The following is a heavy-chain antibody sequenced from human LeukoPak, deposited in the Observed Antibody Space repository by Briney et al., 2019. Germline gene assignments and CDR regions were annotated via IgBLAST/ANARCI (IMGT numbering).Heavy chain of an antibody. CDR1: GGSISSSNW. CDR3: ARAAITMVRGVIMNYFDY. D-gene: IGHD3-10*01. V-gene: IGHV4-4*02. CDR2: IYHSGST. Sequence: SETLSLTCAVSGGSISSSNWWSWVRQPPGKGLEWIGEIYHSGSTNYNPSLKSRVTISVDKSKNQFSLKLSSVTAADTAVYYCARAAITMVRGVIMNYFDYWGQGTLVTVSS. J-gene: IGHJ4*02.